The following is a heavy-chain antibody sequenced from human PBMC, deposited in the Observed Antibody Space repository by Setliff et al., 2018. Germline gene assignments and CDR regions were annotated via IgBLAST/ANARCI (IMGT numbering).Heavy chain of an antibody. CDR1: GYTFTDYY. CDR2: VDPEDGET. V-gene: IGHV1-69-2*01. CDR3: ATLSKYPYGSGSYMGIRWFDP. J-gene: IGHJ5*02. Sequence: WASVKVSCKASGYTFTDYYMHWVQQAPGKGLEWMGRVDPEDGETISAGKFQGRVTITADTSTDTAYMELSSLRSEDTAVYYCATLSKYPYGSGSYMGIRWFDPWGQGTRVTVSS. D-gene: IGHD3-10*01.